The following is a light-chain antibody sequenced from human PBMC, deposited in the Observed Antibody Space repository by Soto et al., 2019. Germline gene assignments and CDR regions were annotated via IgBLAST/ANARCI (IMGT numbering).Light chain of an antibody. Sequence: IVMTQSPLSLSVTPGEPASISCRSSESLLHSIGYNYLDWYLQKPGQSPQLLIYLGSNRASGVPDRFSGSGSRRDFTLKISRVEADDVGVYYCMQGLETPTFGQGTKVEIK. CDR3: MQGLETPT. V-gene: IGKV2-28*01. CDR1: ESLLHSIGYNY. J-gene: IGKJ1*01. CDR2: LGS.